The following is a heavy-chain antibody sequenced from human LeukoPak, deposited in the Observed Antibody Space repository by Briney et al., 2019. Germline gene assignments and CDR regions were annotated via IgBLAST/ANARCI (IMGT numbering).Heavy chain of an antibody. CDR3: ARVEDYDILTGFDY. Sequence: GGSLRLSCAASGLTFSSYAMSWVRQAPGKGLEWVSAISGSGGSTYYADSVKGRFTISRDNAKNSLYLQMNSLRAEDTAVYYCARVEDYDILTGFDYWGQGTLVTVSS. V-gene: IGHV3-23*01. CDR2: ISGSGGST. D-gene: IGHD3-9*01. CDR1: GLTFSSYA. J-gene: IGHJ4*02.